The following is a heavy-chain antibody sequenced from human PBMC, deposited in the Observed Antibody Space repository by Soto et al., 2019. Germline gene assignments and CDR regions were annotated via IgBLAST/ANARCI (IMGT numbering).Heavy chain of an antibody. CDR1: GFTFSSYW. D-gene: IGHD3-10*01. V-gene: IGHV3-74*01. J-gene: IGHJ4*02. Sequence: EVQLVESGGGLVQSGGSLRLSCAASGFTFSSYWMPWVRQAPGKGLVWVSRIQGDGISTNYADSVKGRFTISRDNAKDTVFLQMNGLSADDTAVYYCARGAMGNYYNVYWGQGTLFTDSS. CDR2: IQGDGIST. CDR3: ARGAMGNYYNVY.